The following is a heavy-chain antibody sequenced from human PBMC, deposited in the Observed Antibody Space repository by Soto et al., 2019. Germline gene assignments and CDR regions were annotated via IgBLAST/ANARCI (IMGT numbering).Heavy chain of an antibody. CDR2: IKQDGSEK. CDR1: GFPFSRCW. CDR3: ASALYYYDTSGSYPDAFDL. V-gene: IGHV3-7*01. D-gene: IGHD3-22*01. Sequence: PGGSLRLSCAVSGFPFSRCWMSWVRQAPGKGLEWVANIKQDGSEKYYVDSVKGRFTISRDNAKNSLSLQMNSLRAEDTAVYYCASALYYYDTSGSYPDAFDLWGQGTMVTVSS. J-gene: IGHJ3*01.